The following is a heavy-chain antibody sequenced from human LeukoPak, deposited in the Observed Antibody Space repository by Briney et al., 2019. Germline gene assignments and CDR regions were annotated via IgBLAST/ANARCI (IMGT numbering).Heavy chain of an antibody. D-gene: IGHD3-10*01. CDR2: ISAYNGNT. V-gene: IGHV1-18*01. J-gene: IGHJ6*02. CDR1: GYTITSYG. Sequence: ASVKVSCKASGYTITSYGISWVRQAPGQGLEWMGWISAYNGNTNYAQKLQGRVTMTTDTSTSTAYMELRSLRSDDTAVYYCARGVRPFGELFLTYYYYGMDVWGQGTTVTVSS. CDR3: ARGVRPFGELFLTYYYYGMDV.